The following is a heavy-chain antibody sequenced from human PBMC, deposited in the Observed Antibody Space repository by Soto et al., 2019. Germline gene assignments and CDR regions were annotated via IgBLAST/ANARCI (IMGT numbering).Heavy chain of an antibody. V-gene: IGHV3-64D*06. J-gene: IGHJ5*02. D-gene: IGHD2-8*02. Sequence: GGSLRLSCVASGFTFSSFSMHWVRQAPGKGLEYVSGISSNGFTTYYADSVKGRFTISRDNSKNTLYLQMSSLRPDDTAAFYCAREISGGGTLNWFDPWGQGTLVTVSS. CDR3: AREISGGGTLNWFDP. CDR2: ISSNGFTT. CDR1: GFTFSSFS.